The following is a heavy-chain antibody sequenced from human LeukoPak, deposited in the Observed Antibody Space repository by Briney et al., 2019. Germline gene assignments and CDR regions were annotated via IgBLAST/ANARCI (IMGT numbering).Heavy chain of an antibody. V-gene: IGHV1-2*02. CDR1: GYTFTGYY. J-gene: IGHJ4*02. D-gene: IGHD2-15*01. CDR2: INPNSGGT. Sequence: GAPVKVSCKASGYTFTGYYMHWVRQAPGQGLEWMGWINPNSGGTNYAQKFQGRVTMTRDTSISTTYMELSRLRSDDTAVYYCARVECGGSCAKSFDYWGQGTLVTVSS. CDR3: ARVECGGSCAKSFDY.